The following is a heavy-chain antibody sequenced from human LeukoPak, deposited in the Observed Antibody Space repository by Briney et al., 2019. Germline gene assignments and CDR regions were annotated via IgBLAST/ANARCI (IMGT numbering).Heavy chain of an antibody. Sequence: ASVKVSCKASGYTFTSYGISWVRQAPGQGLEWMGWISVYNGNTIYTQKLQGRVTMTTDTSTSTAYMELRSLRSDDTAVYYCARAPTGPGDYFDYWGQGTLVTVSS. CDR3: ARAPTGPGDYFDY. CDR2: ISVYNGNT. V-gene: IGHV1-18*01. CDR1: GYTFTSYG. D-gene: IGHD1-1*01. J-gene: IGHJ4*02.